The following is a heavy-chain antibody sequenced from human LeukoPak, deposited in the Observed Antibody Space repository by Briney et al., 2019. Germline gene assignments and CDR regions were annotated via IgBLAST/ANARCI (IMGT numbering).Heavy chain of an antibody. CDR1: GGSFSGYY. Sequence: TSETLSLTCAVYGGSFSGYYWSWIRQPPGKGLEWFGEINHSGSTNYNPSLKSRVTISVDTSKNQFSLKLSSVTAADTAVYYCARGHISPNKTVTYYFDYWGQGTLVTVSS. CDR3: ARGHISPNKTVTYYFDY. D-gene: IGHD4-17*01. J-gene: IGHJ4*02. V-gene: IGHV4-34*01. CDR2: INHSGST.